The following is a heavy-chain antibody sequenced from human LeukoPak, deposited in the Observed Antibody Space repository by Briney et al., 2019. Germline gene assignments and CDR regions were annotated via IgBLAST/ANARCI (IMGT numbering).Heavy chain of an antibody. CDR3: ARERDGYNYVELWCFDL. V-gene: IGHV6-1*01. D-gene: IGHD5-24*01. J-gene: IGHJ2*01. CDR1: GDSVSSNSAA. Sequence: QTLSLTCAISGDSVSSNSAAWNRIRQSPSRGLEWLGRTYYRSKWYTDYAVSVQSRITINPDTSKNQFSLQLNSVTPEDTAVYYCARERDGYNYVELWCFDLWGRGTPVTFSS. CDR2: TYYRSKWYT.